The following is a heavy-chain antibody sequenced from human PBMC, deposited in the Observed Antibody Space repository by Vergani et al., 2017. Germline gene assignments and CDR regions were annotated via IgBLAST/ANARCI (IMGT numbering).Heavy chain of an antibody. V-gene: IGHV1-69*08. J-gene: IGHJ3*02. CDR1: GGTFSSYT. CDR2: IIPILGIA. Sequence: QVQLVQSGAEVKKPGSSVKVSCKASGGTFSSYTISWVRQAPGQGLEWMGRIIPILGIANYAQKFQGRVTITANKSTSTAYMELRSLRSDDTAVYYCARDVRGSGYYRSAFDIWGQGTMVTVSS. CDR3: ARDVRGSGYYRSAFDI. D-gene: IGHD3-3*01.